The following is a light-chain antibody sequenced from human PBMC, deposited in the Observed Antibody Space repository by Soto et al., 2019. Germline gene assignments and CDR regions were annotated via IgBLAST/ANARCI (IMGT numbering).Light chain of an antibody. CDR1: QSVYNN. CDR3: QQYNNWPPVT. CDR2: GAS. Sequence: EIVMTQSPATLSVSPGERATLSCRASQSVYNNLAWYQQKPGRAPRLLIYGASTRATGIPARFSGSGSGTEFTLTISSLQSEEFAVYFCQQYNNWPPVTFGPGTKVDIK. J-gene: IGKJ3*01. V-gene: IGKV3-15*01.